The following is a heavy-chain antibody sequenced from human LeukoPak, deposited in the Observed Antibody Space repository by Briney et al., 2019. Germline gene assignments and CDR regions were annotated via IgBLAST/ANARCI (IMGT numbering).Heavy chain of an antibody. CDR3: AHLSSGWSFDY. CDR1: GFSLSTYGVG. V-gene: IGHV2-5*02. Sequence: VSGPTLVKPTQTLTLTCTFSGFSLSTYGVGVGWIRQPPGKALEWLALIYWDDDTRYSPSLKSRLTITKDTSKNQVVLIMTNMDPVDTGTYYCAHLSSGWSFDYWGQGTLVTVSS. CDR2: IYWDDDT. D-gene: IGHD6-19*01. J-gene: IGHJ4*02.